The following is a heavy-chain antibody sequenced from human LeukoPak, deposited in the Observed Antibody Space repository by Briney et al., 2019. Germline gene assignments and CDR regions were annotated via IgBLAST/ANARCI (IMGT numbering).Heavy chain of an antibody. V-gene: IGHV1-69*13. CDR2: IIPMFGAT. Sequence: GASVKVSCKASGGTFSKYGISWVRQAPGEGLDWMGGIIPMFGATEVAHKFRGRVTITADESTNTAYMELSSLRSEHTAVYYCARGDTVTTSLLGYWGQGTLVTVSS. D-gene: IGHD4-17*01. J-gene: IGHJ4*02. CDR3: ARGDTVTTSLLGY. CDR1: GGTFSKYG.